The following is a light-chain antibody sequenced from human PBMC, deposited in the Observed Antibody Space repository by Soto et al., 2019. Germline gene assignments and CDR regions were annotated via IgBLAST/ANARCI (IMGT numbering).Light chain of an antibody. CDR1: QTISTW. Sequence: IQMTQSPSTLSASVGDRVTITCRASQTISTWLAWYQQKPGKAPKLLIFDASVLEGGVPSRFSGSGSGTQFTLTISSPQPDDSATYYCQQYNSYWTFGQGTKVDIK. V-gene: IGKV1-5*01. J-gene: IGKJ1*01. CDR2: DAS. CDR3: QQYNSYWT.